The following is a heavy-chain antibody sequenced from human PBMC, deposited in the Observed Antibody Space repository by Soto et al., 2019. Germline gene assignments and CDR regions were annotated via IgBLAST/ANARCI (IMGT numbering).Heavy chain of an antibody. D-gene: IGHD3-9*01. CDR3: ATYTPPLTGLSIYGMDV. V-gene: IGHV4-61*01. Sequence: QVQLQESGPGLVKPSETLSLTCIVSGGSVSSGTYYWTWIRQPPGKGLEWIGYIYYSGSTNYNPSLKSRVTISVDPSKNQFSLKLSSVTAADTAVYYCATYTPPLTGLSIYGMDVWGQGTTVTVSS. J-gene: IGHJ6*02. CDR1: GGSVSSGTYY. CDR2: IYYSGST.